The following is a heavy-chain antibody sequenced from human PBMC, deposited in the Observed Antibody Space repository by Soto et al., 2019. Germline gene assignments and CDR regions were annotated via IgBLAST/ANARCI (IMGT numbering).Heavy chain of an antibody. Sequence: ASVKVSCKASGYNFNIYGINWVRQAPGQGLELMGWISAYDGKTTYAEKFQGRVTMTTDASTSTAYMELRSLRSDDTALYYCARDPHEYWTSYWFVPWGQGTLVTVSS. D-gene: IGHD3-3*01. J-gene: IGHJ5*02. V-gene: IGHV1-18*01. CDR1: GYNFNIYG. CDR3: ARDPHEYWTSYWFVP. CDR2: ISAYDGKT.